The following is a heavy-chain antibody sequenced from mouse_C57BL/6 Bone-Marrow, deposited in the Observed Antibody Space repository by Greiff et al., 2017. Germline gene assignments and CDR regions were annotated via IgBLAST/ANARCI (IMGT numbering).Heavy chain of an antibody. D-gene: IGHD1-1*01. CDR3: ARDGSPFAY. Sequence: VQLQQSGAELVKPGASVKLSCTASGFNIKDYYMHWVKQRTEQGLEWIGRIDPEDGETKYAPQFQGKATITADTSSNTAYLQLSSLTSEATAVYYCARDGSPFAYWGQGTLVTVSA. CDR2: IDPEDGET. J-gene: IGHJ3*01. CDR1: GFNIKDYY. V-gene: IGHV14-2*01.